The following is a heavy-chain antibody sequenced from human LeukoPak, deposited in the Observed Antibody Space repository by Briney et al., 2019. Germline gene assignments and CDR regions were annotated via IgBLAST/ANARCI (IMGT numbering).Heavy chain of an antibody. CDR1: GFAFSRYW. D-gene: IGHD3-10*01. CDR2: IYRDGSDK. J-gene: IGHJ4*02. V-gene: IGHV3-74*01. Sequence: GGSLRLSCAASGFAFSRYWMHWVRQAPGKGLVWVSRIYRDGSDKIYADSVKGRFTISRDNAKNTLYLQMNSLAVEDTAVYYCARLGGWGQGTLVTVSS. CDR3: ARLGG.